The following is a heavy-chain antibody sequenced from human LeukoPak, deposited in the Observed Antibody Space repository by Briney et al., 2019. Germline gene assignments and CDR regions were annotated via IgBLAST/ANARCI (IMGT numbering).Heavy chain of an antibody. V-gene: IGHV4-34*01. J-gene: IGHJ5*02. D-gene: IGHD5-12*01. CDR1: GGSFSGYY. Sequence: SETLSLTCAVYGGSFSGYYWSWIRQPPGKGLEWIGEINHSGSTNYNPSLKSRVTISVDTSKNQFSLKLSSVTAADTAVYHCASLGGYSGYDSWPHNWFDPWGQGTLVTVSS. CDR2: INHSGST. CDR3: ASLGGYSGYDSWPHNWFDP.